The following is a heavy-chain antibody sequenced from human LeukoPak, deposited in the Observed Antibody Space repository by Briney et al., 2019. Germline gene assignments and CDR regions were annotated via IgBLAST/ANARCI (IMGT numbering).Heavy chain of an antibody. Sequence: GASVKVSCKASGYTFTSYGISWVRQAPGQGLEWMGWISAYNGNTNYAQKLQGRVTMTTDTSTSTAYMELRSLRSDDTAVYYCARVSAGLSYWYFDLWGRGTLVTVSS. J-gene: IGHJ2*01. CDR3: ARVSAGLSYWYFDL. CDR1: GYTFTSYG. V-gene: IGHV1-18*01. CDR2: ISAYNGNT. D-gene: IGHD6-13*01.